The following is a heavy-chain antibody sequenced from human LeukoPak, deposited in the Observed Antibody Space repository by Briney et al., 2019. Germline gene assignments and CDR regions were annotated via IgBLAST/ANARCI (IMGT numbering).Heavy chain of an antibody. J-gene: IGHJ4*02. Sequence: GGSLILFCAASGFTFSSYGMHWVRQAPGKGLEWVAVIWYDGSNKYYADSVKGRFTISRDNSKNTLYLQMNSLRAEDTAVYYCARGGLRFLEWLLYYWGQGTLVTVSS. CDR1: GFTFSSYG. CDR3: ARGGLRFLEWLLYY. CDR2: IWYDGSNK. D-gene: IGHD3-3*01. V-gene: IGHV3-33*01.